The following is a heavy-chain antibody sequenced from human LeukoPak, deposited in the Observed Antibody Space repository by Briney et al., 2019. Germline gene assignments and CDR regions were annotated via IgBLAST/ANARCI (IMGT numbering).Heavy chain of an antibody. CDR2: IYYSGST. J-gene: IGHJ6*03. CDR1: GGSISSSSYY. CDR3: ARRGGIIRGVASYYYMGV. Sequence: PSETLSLTCTVSGGSISSSSYYWGWIRQPPGKGLEWIGSIYYSGSTYYNPSLKSRVTISVDTSKNQFSLKLSSVTAADTAAYYCARRGGIIRGVASYYYMGVWGKGTTVTISS. V-gene: IGHV4-39*01. D-gene: IGHD3-10*01.